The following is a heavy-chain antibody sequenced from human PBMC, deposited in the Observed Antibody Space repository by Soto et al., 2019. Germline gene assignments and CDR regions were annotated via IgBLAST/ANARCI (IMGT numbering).Heavy chain of an antibody. CDR3: AISSYYDILTGYYPYYGMDV. V-gene: IGHV5-10-1*01. D-gene: IGHD3-9*01. Sequence: GESLKISCKGSGYSFTSYWISWVRQMPGKGLEWMGRIDPSDSYTNYSPSFQGHVTISADKSISTAYLQWSSLKASDTAMYYCAISSYYDILTGYYPYYGMDVWGQRTTVTVSS. CDR1: GYSFTSYW. J-gene: IGHJ6*02. CDR2: IDPSDSYT.